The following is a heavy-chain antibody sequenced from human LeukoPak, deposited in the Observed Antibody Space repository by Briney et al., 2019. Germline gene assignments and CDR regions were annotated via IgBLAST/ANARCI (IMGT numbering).Heavy chain of an antibody. J-gene: IGHJ5*02. D-gene: IGHD3-3*01. V-gene: IGHV4-34*01. CDR3: ARACYDFWSGYYTNNWFDP. CDR2: INHSGST. Sequence: PSETLSLTCAVYGGSFSGYYWSWIRQPPGKGLEWIGEINHSGSTNYNPSLKSRVTISVDTSKNQFSLKLSSVTAADTAVYYCARACYDFWSGYYTNNWFDPWGQGTLVAASS. CDR1: GGSFSGYY.